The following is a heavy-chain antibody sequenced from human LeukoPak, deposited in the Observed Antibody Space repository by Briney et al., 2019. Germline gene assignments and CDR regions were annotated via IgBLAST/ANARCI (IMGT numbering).Heavy chain of an antibody. Sequence: GESLKISCEGSGYSFTNYWIGWVRQLPGKGLEWMGIISPGDSDSKYSPSFQGQVTISADKSISTAYLQWSSLKASDTAMYYCARRSTISARLFDCWGQGTLVTVAS. CDR3: ARRSTISARLFDC. D-gene: IGHD6-6*01. CDR1: GYSFTNYW. J-gene: IGHJ4*02. V-gene: IGHV5-51*01. CDR2: ISPGDSDS.